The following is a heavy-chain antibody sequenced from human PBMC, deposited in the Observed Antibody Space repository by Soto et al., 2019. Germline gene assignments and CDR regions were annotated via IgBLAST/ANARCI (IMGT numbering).Heavy chain of an antibody. CDR2: IYYSGST. J-gene: IGHJ4*02. CDR3: ARVQGGGGAMVHNY. Sequence: QVQLQESGPGLVKPSQTLSLTCTVSGGSISSGDYYWSWIRQPPGKGLEWIGYIYYSGSTYYNPSRKSRVTISVDTSKNPYSLKLSSVTAADTAVYYCARVQGGGGAMVHNYWGQGTLVTVSS. CDR1: GGSISSGDYY. D-gene: IGHD5-18*01. V-gene: IGHV4-30-4*01.